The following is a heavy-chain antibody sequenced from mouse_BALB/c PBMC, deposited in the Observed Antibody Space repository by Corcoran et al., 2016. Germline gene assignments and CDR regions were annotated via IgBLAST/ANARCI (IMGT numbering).Heavy chain of an antibody. CDR1: GYSFTGYY. Sequence: EVQLQQSGPELVKPGASVKISCKASGYSFTGYYMHWVKQSHVKSLEWIGRINPYNGATSYNQNFKYKASLTVDKSSSTAYMELHSLTSEDSAVYYCARCLYGNGAIDYWGQGTSVTVS. V-gene: IGHV1-26*01. CDR3: ARCLYGNGAIDY. J-gene: IGHJ4*01. CDR2: INPYNGAT. D-gene: IGHD2-1*01.